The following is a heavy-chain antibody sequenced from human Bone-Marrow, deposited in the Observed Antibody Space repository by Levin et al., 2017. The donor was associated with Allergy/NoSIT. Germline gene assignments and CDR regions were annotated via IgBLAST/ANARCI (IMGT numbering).Heavy chain of an antibody. V-gene: IGHV3-11*01. Sequence: SGGSLRLSCAASGFTFSDYYMNWIRQAPGKGLEWVSYISSSGSTIYNADSVKGRFTISRDNAKNSLYLQMNNLRAEDTAVYYCCTGNRGSFYYGMDVWGQGTTVTVSS. CDR1: GFTFSDYY. CDR3: CTGNRGSFYYGMDV. CDR2: ISSSGSTI. D-gene: IGHD1-14*01. J-gene: IGHJ6*02.